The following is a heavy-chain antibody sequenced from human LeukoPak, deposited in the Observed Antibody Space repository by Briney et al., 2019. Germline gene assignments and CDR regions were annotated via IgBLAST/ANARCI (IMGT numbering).Heavy chain of an antibody. J-gene: IGHJ4*02. CDR2: ISDSSSYT. V-gene: IGHV3-11*05. Sequence: GGSLRLSCAASGFTFSDYYVSWIRQAPGKGLEWISYISDSSSYTNYADSVKGRFTISRDNAKNSLYLQMNSLRAEDTAVYYCARDRVGYYFDYWGQGTLVTVSS. CDR3: ARDRVGYYFDY. D-gene: IGHD1-26*01. CDR1: GFTFSDYY.